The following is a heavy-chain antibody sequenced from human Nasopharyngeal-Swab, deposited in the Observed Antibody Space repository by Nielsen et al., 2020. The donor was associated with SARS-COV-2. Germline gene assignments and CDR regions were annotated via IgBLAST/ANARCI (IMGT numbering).Heavy chain of an antibody. CDR3: ATSYGSGMRGYYYYGMDV. Sequence: SVKVSCKASGGTFSSYAIGWVRQAPGQGLEWMGRIIPILGIANYAQKFQGRVTITADKSTSTAYMELSSLRSEDTAVYYCATSYGSGMRGYYYYGMDVWGQGTTVTVSS. CDR2: IIPILGIA. D-gene: IGHD3-10*01. J-gene: IGHJ6*02. V-gene: IGHV1-69*04. CDR1: GGTFSSYA.